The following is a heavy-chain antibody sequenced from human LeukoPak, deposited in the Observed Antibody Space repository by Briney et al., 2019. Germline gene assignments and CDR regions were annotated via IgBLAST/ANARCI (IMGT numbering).Heavy chain of an antibody. J-gene: IGHJ4*02. CDR3: SIKSGATGTTLGY. D-gene: IGHD1-1*01. CDR1: GYTFTSYY. Sequence: ASVKVSCKASGYTFTSYYMHWVRQAPGQGLEWMGIINPSGGSTSYAQKFQGRVTVTRDTSISTVYMELSRLRSDDTAVYYCSIKSGATGTTLGYWGQGTLVTVSS. V-gene: IGHV1-46*01. CDR2: INPSGGST.